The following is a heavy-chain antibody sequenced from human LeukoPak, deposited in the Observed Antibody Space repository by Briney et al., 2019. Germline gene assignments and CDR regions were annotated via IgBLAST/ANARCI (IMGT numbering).Heavy chain of an antibody. V-gene: IGHV4-4*07. CDR2: IYTSGST. D-gene: IGHD2-2*02. CDR1: GGSISSYC. CDR3: ARGTPNQLLYHPFDY. J-gene: IGHJ4*02. Sequence: SETLSLTCTVSGGSISSYCWSWIRQPAGKGLEWIGRIYTSGSTNYNPSPKSRVTMSVGTSKNQFSLKLSSVTAADTAVYYCARGTPNQLLYHPFDYWGQGTLVTVSS.